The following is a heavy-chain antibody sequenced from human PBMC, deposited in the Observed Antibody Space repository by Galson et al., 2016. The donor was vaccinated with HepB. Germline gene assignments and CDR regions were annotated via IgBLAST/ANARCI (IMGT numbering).Heavy chain of an antibody. D-gene: IGHD2-15*01. J-gene: IGHJ4*02. CDR2: ITWNSGSI. CDR1: GFTFDDYS. Sequence: SLRLSCAASGFTFDDYSMHWVRQAPGKGLEWVSGITWNSGSIVYADSVKGRFTTSRDNAKNSLYLQMNSLRPEDTAFYYCAKDIAWFAGGSCYSGFDYWGQGTLVTASS. CDR3: AKDIAWFAGGSCYSGFDY. V-gene: IGHV3-9*01.